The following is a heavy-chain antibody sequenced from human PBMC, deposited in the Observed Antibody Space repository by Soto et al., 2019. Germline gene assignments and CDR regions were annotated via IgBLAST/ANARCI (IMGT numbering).Heavy chain of an antibody. J-gene: IGHJ4*02. CDR3: ARDGAVAGGINFDY. CDR1: RYTFSTYA. D-gene: IGHD6-19*01. Sequence: ASVKVSCKASRYTFSTYAIHWVRQAPGQSLEWMGWINAGNGNTKYSQKFQGRVTITRDTSANTAYMELSSLRSEDTAVYYCARDGAVAGGINFDYWGQGTPVTVSS. V-gene: IGHV1-3*01. CDR2: INAGNGNT.